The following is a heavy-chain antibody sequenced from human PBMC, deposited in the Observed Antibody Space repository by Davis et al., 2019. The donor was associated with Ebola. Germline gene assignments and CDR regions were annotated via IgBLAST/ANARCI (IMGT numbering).Heavy chain of an antibody. J-gene: IGHJ4*02. CDR1: GYSFTPSY. V-gene: IGHV1-2*04. CDR2: INPHTGVT. Sequence: ASVKVSCKASGYSFTPSYFHWVRQAPGQGLEWLEWINPHTGVTNYAQKFQDWVTMTRDTSINTAYMELSRLRSDDTAVYYCARDTFYCAGGRCYDSWGQGTLVTVTA. D-gene: IGHD2-15*01. CDR3: ARDTFYCAGGRCYDS.